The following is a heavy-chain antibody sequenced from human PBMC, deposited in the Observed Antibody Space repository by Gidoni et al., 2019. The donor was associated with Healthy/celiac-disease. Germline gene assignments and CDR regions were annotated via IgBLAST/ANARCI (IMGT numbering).Heavy chain of an antibody. J-gene: IGHJ6*02. V-gene: IGHV1-46*01. CDR1: GYTFTSYY. CDR3: ARDPIFGVVTRNYYYYYGMDV. Sequence: QVQLVQSGAEVKKPGASVKVSCKASGYTFTSYYMHWVRQAPGQGLEWMGIINPSGGSTSYAQKFQGRVTMTRDTSTSTVYMELSSLRSEDTAVYYCARDPIFGVVTRNYYYYYGMDVWGQGTTVTVSS. D-gene: IGHD3-3*01. CDR2: INPSGGST.